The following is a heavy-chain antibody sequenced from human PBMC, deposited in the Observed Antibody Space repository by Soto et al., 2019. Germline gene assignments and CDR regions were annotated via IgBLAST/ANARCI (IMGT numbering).Heavy chain of an antibody. Sequence: GGSLRLSCAASGFTFSSYGMHWVRQAPGKGLEWVAVISYDGSNKYYADSVKGRFTISRDSAKRSLYLQMMSLTAEDTAIYYCVRGGGGGLFDPWGQGTRVTVSS. V-gene: IGHV3-30*03. CDR3: VRGGGGGLFDP. D-gene: IGHD2-15*01. CDR2: ISYDGSNK. CDR1: GFTFSSYG. J-gene: IGHJ5*02.